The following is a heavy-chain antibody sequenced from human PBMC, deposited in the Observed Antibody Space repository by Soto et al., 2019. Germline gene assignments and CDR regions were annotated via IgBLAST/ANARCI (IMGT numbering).Heavy chain of an antibody. Sequence: VQLVESGGGVVQPGRSLRLSCAASGFTFSSYGMHWVRQAPGKGLEWVAVISYDGSNKYYADSVKGRFTISRDNSKNTLYLQMNSLRAEDTAVYYCAKSLTTGSYYYYYGMDVWGQGTTVTVSS. J-gene: IGHJ6*02. CDR1: GFTFSSYG. CDR2: ISYDGSNK. V-gene: IGHV3-30*18. CDR3: AKSLTTGSYYYYYGMDV. D-gene: IGHD1-1*01.